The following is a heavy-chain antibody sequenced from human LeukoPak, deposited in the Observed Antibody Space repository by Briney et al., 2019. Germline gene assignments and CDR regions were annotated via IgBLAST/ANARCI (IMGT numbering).Heavy chain of an antibody. D-gene: IGHD2-15*01. CDR2: ISGSGGST. Sequence: AGGSLRLSCAASRFSFSSYAMTWVRQALGKGLEWVSAISGSGGSTYYADSVKGRFTISRDNSKNTLYLQMNSLRAEDTAVYYCASSSYCSGGSCYFDYWGQGTLVTVSS. J-gene: IGHJ4*02. CDR3: ASSSYCSGGSCYFDY. CDR1: RFSFSSYA. V-gene: IGHV3-23*01.